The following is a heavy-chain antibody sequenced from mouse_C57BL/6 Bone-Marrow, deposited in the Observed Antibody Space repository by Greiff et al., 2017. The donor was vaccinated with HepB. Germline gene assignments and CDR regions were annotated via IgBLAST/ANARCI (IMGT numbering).Heavy chain of an antibody. Sequence: VQLKESGPELVKPGASVKIPCKASGYTFTDYNMDWVKQSHGKSLEWIGDINPNNGGTIYNQKFKGKATLTVDKSSSTAYMELRSLTSEDTAVYYCARNQAFITTVVATYYYAMDYWGQGTSVTVSS. D-gene: IGHD1-1*01. CDR3: ARNQAFITTVVATYYYAMDY. J-gene: IGHJ4*01. CDR1: GYTFTDYN. CDR2: INPNNGGT. V-gene: IGHV1-18*01.